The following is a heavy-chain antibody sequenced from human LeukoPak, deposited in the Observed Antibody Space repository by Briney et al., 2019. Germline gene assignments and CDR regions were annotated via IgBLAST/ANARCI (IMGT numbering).Heavy chain of an antibody. J-gene: IGHJ6*02. CDR1: GGSISSYY. Sequence: SETLSLTCTVSGGSISSYYWSWIRQPPGKGLEWIGYIYYSGSTNYNPSLKSRVTISVDTSKNQFSLKLSSVTAADTAVYYCARWAGYCSSTSCYSYGMDVWGQGTTVTVSS. CDR3: ARWAGYCSSTSCYSYGMDV. CDR2: IYYSGST. V-gene: IGHV4-59*08. D-gene: IGHD2-2*01.